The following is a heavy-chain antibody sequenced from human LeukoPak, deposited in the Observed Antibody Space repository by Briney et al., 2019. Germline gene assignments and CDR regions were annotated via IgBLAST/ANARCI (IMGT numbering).Heavy chain of an antibody. J-gene: IGHJ4*02. V-gene: IGHV1-2*02. Sequence: ASVKVSCKASGYTFTSYDINWVRQATGQGLEWMGWINPNSGGTNYAQKFQGRVTMTRDTSISTAYMELSRLRSDDTAVYYCARDPNDYVWGSYPDYWGQGTLVTVSS. CDR3: ARDPNDYVWGSYPDY. CDR2: INPNSGGT. CDR1: GYTFTSYD. D-gene: IGHD3-16*02.